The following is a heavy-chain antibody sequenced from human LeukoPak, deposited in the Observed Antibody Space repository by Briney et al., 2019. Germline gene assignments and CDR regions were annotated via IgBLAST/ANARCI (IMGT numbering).Heavy chain of an antibody. CDR2: IYYSGST. D-gene: IGHD6-13*01. CDR3: ASGEIAAAGLFDP. J-gene: IGHJ5*02. CDR1: GGSISGYY. V-gene: IGHV4-39*01. Sequence: PSETLSLTCTVSGGSISGYYWGWIRQPPGKGLEWIGSIYYSGSTYYNPSLKSRVTISVDTSKNQFSLKLSSVTAADTAVYYCASGEIAAAGLFDPWGQGTLVTVSS.